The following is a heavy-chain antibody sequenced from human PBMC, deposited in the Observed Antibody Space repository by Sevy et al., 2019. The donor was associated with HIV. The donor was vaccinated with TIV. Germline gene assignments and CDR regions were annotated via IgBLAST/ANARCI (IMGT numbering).Heavy chain of an antibody. V-gene: IGHV3-23*01. Sequence: GGSLRLSCAASGFTFSSYAMSWVRQAPGKGLEWVSAISGSGGSTYYADSVKGGFTISRDNSKNPLYLQMNSLRAEDTAVYYCAKDLSDSSGYFHYFDYWGQGTLVTVSS. J-gene: IGHJ4*02. D-gene: IGHD3-22*01. CDR1: GFTFSSYA. CDR2: ISGSGGST. CDR3: AKDLSDSSGYFHYFDY.